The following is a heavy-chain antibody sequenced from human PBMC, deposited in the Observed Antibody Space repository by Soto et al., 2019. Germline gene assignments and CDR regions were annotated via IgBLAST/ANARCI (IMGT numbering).Heavy chain of an antibody. V-gene: IGHV1-69*04. Sequence: SVKVSCKASGGTFSCYSISWVQQAPGQGLEWMGRIIPSNGNTKYSQKFQGRVTITRDTSASTAYMELSSLRSEDTAVYYCARVWGYYDSSGYRSWNPESNYDYFDYWGQGTLVTVSS. CDR3: ARVWGYYDSSGYRSWNPESNYDYFDY. J-gene: IGHJ4*02. CDR2: IIPSNGNT. D-gene: IGHD3-22*01. CDR1: GGTFSCYS.